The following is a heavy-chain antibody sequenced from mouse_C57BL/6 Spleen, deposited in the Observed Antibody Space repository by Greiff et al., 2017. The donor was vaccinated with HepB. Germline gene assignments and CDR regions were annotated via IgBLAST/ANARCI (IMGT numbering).Heavy chain of an antibody. Sequence: EVKLMESGPELVKPGASVKISCKASGYSFTDYNMNWVKQSNGKSLEWIGVINPNYGTTSYNQKFKGKATLTVDQSSSTAYMQLNSLTSEDSAVYYCAGYYYGSREAWFAYWGQGTLVTVSA. J-gene: IGHJ3*01. CDR1: GYSFTDYN. CDR3: AGYYYGSREAWFAY. CDR2: INPNYGTT. V-gene: IGHV1-39*01. D-gene: IGHD1-1*01.